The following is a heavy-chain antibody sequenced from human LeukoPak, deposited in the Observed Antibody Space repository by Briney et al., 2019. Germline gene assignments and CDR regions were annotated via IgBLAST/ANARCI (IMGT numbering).Heavy chain of an antibody. J-gene: IGHJ4*02. CDR1: GGTFNSYA. V-gene: IGHV1-69*01. Sequence: GSSVKVSCKASGGTFNSYAISWVRQAPGQGLEWMGGIIPIFGTANYAQKFQGRVTITADESTSTAYMELSSLRSEDTAVYYCARDSGPGSGWSTYFDYWGQGTLVTVSS. CDR3: ARDSGPGSGWSTYFDY. CDR2: IIPIFGTA. D-gene: IGHD6-19*01.